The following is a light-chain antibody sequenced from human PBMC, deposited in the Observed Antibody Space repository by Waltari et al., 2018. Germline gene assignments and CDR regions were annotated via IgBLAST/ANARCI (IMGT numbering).Light chain of an antibody. CDR1: QSVSSN. Sequence: EIVMTQSPAPLSVSPGERATLSCRASQSVSSNLAWYQQKPGQAPRPLIYGASTRATGIPARFSGSGSGTEFTLTISSLQSEDFAVYYCQQYNNWPRTFGQGTKVEIK. CDR2: GAS. CDR3: QQYNNWPRT. J-gene: IGKJ1*01. V-gene: IGKV3-15*01.